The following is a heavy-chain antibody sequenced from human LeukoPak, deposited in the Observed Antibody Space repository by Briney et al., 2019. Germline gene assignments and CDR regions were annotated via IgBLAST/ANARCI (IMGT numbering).Heavy chain of an antibody. Sequence: GGSLRLSCAASGLTVSSNYMSWVRQAPGKGLGWVASIKQDGGETFYVDSVKGRFTISRDNAKNSLYLQMNSLRAEDTAVYYCTREDHSNYNYWGQGTLVTVSS. V-gene: IGHV3-7*01. D-gene: IGHD4-11*01. CDR2: IKQDGGET. CDR1: GLTVSSNY. J-gene: IGHJ4*02. CDR3: TREDHSNYNY.